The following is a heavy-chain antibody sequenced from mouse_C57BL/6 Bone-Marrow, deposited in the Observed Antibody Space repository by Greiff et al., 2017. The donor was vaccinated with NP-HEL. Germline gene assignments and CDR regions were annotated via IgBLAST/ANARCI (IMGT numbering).Heavy chain of an antibody. CDR3: ARFYYGSSRDWYFDV. CDR2: IYPGDGDT. Sequence: LQESGPELVKPGASVKISCKASGYAFSSSWMNWVKQRPGKGLEWIGRIYPGDGDTNYNGKFKGKATLTADKSSSTAYMQLSSLTSEDSAVYFCARFYYGSSRDWYFDVWGTGTTVTVSS. CDR1: GYAFSSSW. V-gene: IGHV1-82*01. J-gene: IGHJ1*03. D-gene: IGHD1-1*01.